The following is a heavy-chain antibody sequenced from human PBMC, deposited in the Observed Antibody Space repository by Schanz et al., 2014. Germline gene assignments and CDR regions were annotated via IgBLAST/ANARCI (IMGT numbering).Heavy chain of an antibody. CDR1: GFTFSSYG. CDR3: AREEGWGIAAAGPKHYYYGMDV. D-gene: IGHD6-13*01. J-gene: IGHJ6*02. V-gene: IGHV3-33*01. Sequence: VQLLESGGGLVQPGRSLRLSCAASGFTFSSYGMHWVRQAPGKGLEWVAAMSYDGSIKYYGDSVKGRFTISRDNAKNSLYLQMNSLRAEDTAVYYCAREEGWGIAAAGPKHYYYGMDVWGQGTTVTVSS. CDR2: MSYDGSIK.